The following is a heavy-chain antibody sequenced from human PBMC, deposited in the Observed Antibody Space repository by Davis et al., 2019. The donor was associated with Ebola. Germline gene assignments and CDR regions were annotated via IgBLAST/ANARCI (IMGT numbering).Heavy chain of an antibody. CDR3: ARDLSYSYYYHYYGMDV. CDR2: INPISGDT. V-gene: IGHV1-2*02. Sequence: ASVKVSCKASGYTFTDYQMHWVRQAPGQGLEWMGGINPISGDTNYAEKFQGRVTMTRDTSISTVYMELSRLRSDDTAVYYCARDLSYSYYYHYYGMDVWGQGTTVTVSS. CDR1: GYTFTDYQ. J-gene: IGHJ6*02. D-gene: IGHD3-10*01.